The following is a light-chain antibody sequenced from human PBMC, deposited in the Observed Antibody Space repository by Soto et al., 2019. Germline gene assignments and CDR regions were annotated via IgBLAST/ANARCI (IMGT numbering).Light chain of an antibody. CDR3: QQYNNWWT. V-gene: IGKV3-15*01. CDR2: GAS. CDR1: QSVSSN. J-gene: IGKJ1*01. Sequence: EIVMTQSPATLSVSPGERATLSCRASQSVSSNLAWYQQKPSQAPRLLIYGASTRATGIPARFSGSGSGTEFSLTISSLQSEDFAVYYCQQYNNWWTFGQGTKV.